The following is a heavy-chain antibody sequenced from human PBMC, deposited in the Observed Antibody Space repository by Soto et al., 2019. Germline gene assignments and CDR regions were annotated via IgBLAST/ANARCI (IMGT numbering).Heavy chain of an antibody. J-gene: IGHJ3*01. V-gene: IGHV4-59*01. CDR1: AGSISSCY. CDR2: IDYSGST. D-gene: IGHD3-10*01. Sequence: PSETLPLPYTVSAGSISSCYWSWIRQPPGKGLEWIGYIDYSGSTNYNPSLKRRVNITVDTSKNKLSMKLSSVTAADTAVYYCARVNYEVGLGRYPSACGAVHFWGQGTILTV. CDR3: ARVNYEVGLGRYPSACGAVHF.